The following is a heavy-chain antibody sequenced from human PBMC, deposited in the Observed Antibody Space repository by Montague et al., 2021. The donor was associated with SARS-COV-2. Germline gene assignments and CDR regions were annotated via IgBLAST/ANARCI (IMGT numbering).Heavy chain of an antibody. CDR3: AREDAGGWYFDL. D-gene: IGHD1-1*01. V-gene: IGHV4-59*04. Sequence: SETLSLTCTVSGGSVSSSYWSWIRQPPGKGPEWIGISYYGGTTXSXPXXSIRVTISVYTYKNQVSLWLSAVTAADTAVFYCAREDAGGWYFDLWGRGTLVTVSS. CDR1: GGSVSSSY. J-gene: IGHJ2*01. CDR2: SYYGGTT.